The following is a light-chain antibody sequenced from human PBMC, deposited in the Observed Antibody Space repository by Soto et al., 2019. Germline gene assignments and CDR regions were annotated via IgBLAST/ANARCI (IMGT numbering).Light chain of an antibody. Sequence: DIQMTQSPSSLSASVGDRVTITCRASQSISGYLNWYQQKPGKAPKLLIYAASTLQSGVPSRFSGSGSGTDFTLSINRPQPDDLATYYSQQTYSSPWTFGQGTKVDIK. CDR3: QQTYSSPWT. V-gene: IGKV1-39*01. CDR1: QSISGY. J-gene: IGKJ1*01. CDR2: AAS.